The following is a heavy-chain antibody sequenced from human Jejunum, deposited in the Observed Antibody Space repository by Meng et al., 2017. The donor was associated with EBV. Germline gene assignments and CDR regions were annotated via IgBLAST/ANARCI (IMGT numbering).Heavy chain of an antibody. CDR2: ISSGSSFI. CDR3: VRDSSFNVH. D-gene: IGHD3-16*02. CDR1: GFPFSSHR. J-gene: IGHJ4*02. Sequence: ESQVVGSGGGLVRPGWSLRLVCAASGFPFSSHRMNWVRQAPGKGLEWVSYISSGSSFIYYADSVKGRFTISRDDAKNSLFLQLNSLRAEDTAVYYCVRDSSFNVHWGQGTLVTVSS. V-gene: IGHV3-21*02.